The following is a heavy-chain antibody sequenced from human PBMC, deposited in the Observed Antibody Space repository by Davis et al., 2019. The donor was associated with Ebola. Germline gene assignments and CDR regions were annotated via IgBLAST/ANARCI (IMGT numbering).Heavy chain of an antibody. J-gene: IGHJ4*02. CDR3: TTQPYDYGDPVPY. Sequence: SLKISCAASGFTFSGSAMHWVRQAPGKGLEWVAVIWYDGSNKYHADSVKGRFTISRDNSKNTLYLQMNSLRAEDTAVYYCTTQPYDYGDPVPYWGQGTLITVSS. CDR1: GFTFSGSA. CDR2: IWYDGSNK. V-gene: IGHV3-33*08. D-gene: IGHD4-17*01.